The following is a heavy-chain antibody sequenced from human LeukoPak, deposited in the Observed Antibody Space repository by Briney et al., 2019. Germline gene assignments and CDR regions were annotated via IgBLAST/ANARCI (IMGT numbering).Heavy chain of an antibody. Sequence: ASVKVSCKASGYTFTGYYMHWVRQAPGQGLEWMGWINPNSGGTNYAQKLQGRVTMTTDTSTSTAYMELRSLRSDDTAVYYCARDAYYYGSGSYYTEYNWFDPWGQGTLVTVSS. J-gene: IGHJ5*02. D-gene: IGHD3-10*01. CDR3: ARDAYYYGSGSYYTEYNWFDP. CDR1: GYTFTGYY. CDR2: INPNSGGT. V-gene: IGHV1-2*02.